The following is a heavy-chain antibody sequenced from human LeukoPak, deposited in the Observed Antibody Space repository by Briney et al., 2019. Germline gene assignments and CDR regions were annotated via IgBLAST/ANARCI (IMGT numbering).Heavy chain of an antibody. Sequence: PSETLSLTCTVSGGSIRSSSYYWGWIRQPPGKGLEWIGSFYYSGSPYYNPSLKSRVTISVDMSKNRFSLKLSSVTAADTAVYYCARKYGSAPNWFDPWGQGTLVTVSS. CDR3: ARKYGSAPNWFDP. V-gene: IGHV4-39*01. J-gene: IGHJ5*02. CDR2: FYYSGSP. CDR1: GGSIRSSSYY. D-gene: IGHD3-10*01.